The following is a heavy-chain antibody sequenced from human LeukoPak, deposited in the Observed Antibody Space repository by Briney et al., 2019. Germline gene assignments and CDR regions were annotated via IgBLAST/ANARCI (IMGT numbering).Heavy chain of an antibody. V-gene: IGHV4-61*02. CDR2: IYASGKT. CDR3: ARSFSEKFYFES. D-gene: IGHD1-26*01. Sequence: TLSLTCTVSGDSISRGRYYWSWVRQPAGKELKWIGRIYASGKTDYNPYTPSLKSRVAMSLDTSKNQVSLYLTSVTAADTAMYFCARSFSEKFYFESWGQGTLVTVSS. CDR1: GDSISRGRYY. J-gene: IGHJ4*02.